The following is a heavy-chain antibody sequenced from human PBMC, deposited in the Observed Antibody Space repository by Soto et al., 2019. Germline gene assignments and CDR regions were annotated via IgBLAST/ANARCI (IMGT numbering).Heavy chain of an antibody. CDR3: AHKGPEDWPLDY. CDR2: IYWDDSK. J-gene: IGHJ4*02. CDR1: GFSLSTSGVG. D-gene: IGHD3-9*01. V-gene: IGHV2-5*02. Sequence: QITLKESGPTLVRPTQTLTLTCAFSGFSLSTSGVGVGWIRQPPGKALEWLAVIYWDDSKHYSPSLRIRLTITKDTSKNQVVLTMTNMDPMDTGTYYCAHKGPEDWPLDYWGQGTLVTVSS.